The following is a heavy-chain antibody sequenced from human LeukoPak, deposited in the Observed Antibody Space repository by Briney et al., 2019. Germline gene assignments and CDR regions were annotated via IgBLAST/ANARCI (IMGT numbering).Heavy chain of an antibody. CDR2: ISAYSDNA. J-gene: IGHJ4*02. CDR3: ARTTAWARTKFDY. D-gene: IGHD1-14*01. Sequence: GGSVKVSCQASGYIFTCYGFTWVRQAPGQGLEWMGWISAYSDNANYAQNLQGRVTMTTDTSTSTAYMELRSLRSDDTAVYYCARTTAWARTKFDYWGQGTLVTVSS. V-gene: IGHV1-18*01. CDR1: GYIFTCYG.